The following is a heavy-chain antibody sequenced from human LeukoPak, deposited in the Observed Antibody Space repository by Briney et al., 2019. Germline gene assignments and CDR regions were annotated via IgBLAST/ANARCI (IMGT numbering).Heavy chain of an antibody. CDR3: ARVEGYCSTTSCQQNNAFDI. J-gene: IGHJ3*02. CDR1: GYTFTSYG. V-gene: IGHV1-18*01. D-gene: IGHD2-2*01. Sequence: ASVKVSCKASGYTFTSYGISWVRQAPGQGLEWMGWISAYNGNTNYAQKLQGRVTMTTDTSTSTAYMELSRLRSDDTAVYYCARVEGYCSTTSCQQNNAFDIWGQGTMVTVSS. CDR2: ISAYNGNT.